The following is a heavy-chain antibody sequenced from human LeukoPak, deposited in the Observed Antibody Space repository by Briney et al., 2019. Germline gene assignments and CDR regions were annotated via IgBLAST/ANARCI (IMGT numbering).Heavy chain of an antibody. CDR1: GGFISSYY. V-gene: IGHV4-59*12. Sequence: PSETLSLTCTVSGGFISSYYWSWILQPPGQGLEWICYIYYSGSTNYIPSLKSRVTISVDTSKNQYSLKLSSVTAADTAVYYCARDGGGYDLWGQGILVTVSS. J-gene: IGHJ5*02. D-gene: IGHD3-22*01. CDR3: ARDGGGYDL. CDR2: IYYSGST.